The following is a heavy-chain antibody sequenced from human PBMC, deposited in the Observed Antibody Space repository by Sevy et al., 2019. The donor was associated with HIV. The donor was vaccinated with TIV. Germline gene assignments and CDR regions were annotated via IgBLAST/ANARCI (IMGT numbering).Heavy chain of an antibody. J-gene: IGHJ4*02. CDR2: ISSSSGTI. CDR3: ARDDHWAFDY. Sequence: GGSLRLSCVTSGFSFSSYSMNWVRQAPGKGLEWVSYISSSSGTIRYVDSVKGRLTISRDNAKNSLFLQMNSLRAEDTAVYYCARDDHWAFDYWGQGALVTVST. D-gene: IGHD7-27*01. V-gene: IGHV3-48*01. CDR1: GFSFSSYS.